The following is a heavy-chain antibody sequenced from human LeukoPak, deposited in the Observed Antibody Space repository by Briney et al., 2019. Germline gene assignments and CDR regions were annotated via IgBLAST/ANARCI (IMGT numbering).Heavy chain of an antibody. CDR2: IKSKTDGEKT. CDR1: GFTFSNAW. CDR3: AAVSVDYGDSSFDL. V-gene: IGHV3-15*01. D-gene: IGHD4-17*01. Sequence: PGGSLRLSCAASGFTFSNAWMSWVRQAPGEGLEWVGRIKSKTDGEKTDYAEPVKGRFTISRDDSKKTLYLQMNSLKTEDTALYYCAAVSVDYGDSSFDLWGQGTLVTVSS. J-gene: IGHJ4*02.